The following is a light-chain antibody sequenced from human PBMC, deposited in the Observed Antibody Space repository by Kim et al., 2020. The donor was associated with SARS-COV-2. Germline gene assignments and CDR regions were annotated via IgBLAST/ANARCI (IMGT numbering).Light chain of an antibody. J-gene: IGKJ5*01. CDR3: QQTYSTPPVT. CDR1: QPISNY. Sequence: GDSTTVTCRTSQPISNYLNWYQQKPRKAPNLLIFVGSSLHTGVPSRFSGSGAGTDFTLTINNLQLEDFATYYCQQTYSTPPVTFGQGTRLEIK. CDR2: VGS. V-gene: IGKV1-39*01.